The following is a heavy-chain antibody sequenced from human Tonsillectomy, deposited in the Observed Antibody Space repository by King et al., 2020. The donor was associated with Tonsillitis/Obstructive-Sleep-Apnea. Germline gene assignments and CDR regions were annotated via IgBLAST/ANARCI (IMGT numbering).Heavy chain of an antibody. J-gene: IGHJ4*02. D-gene: IGHD2-2*02. CDR2: ISSSGSTI. CDR1: GFTFSDYY. Sequence: QVQLVESGGGLVKPGGSLRLSCAASGFTFSDYYMSWIRQAPGKGLEWVSYISSSGSTIYYADSVKGRFTISRDNAKNSLYPQMNSLRAEDTAVYYCARDQVDYCSSTSCYRNFDYWGQGTLVTVSS. CDR3: ARDQVDYCSSTSCYRNFDY. V-gene: IGHV3-11*01.